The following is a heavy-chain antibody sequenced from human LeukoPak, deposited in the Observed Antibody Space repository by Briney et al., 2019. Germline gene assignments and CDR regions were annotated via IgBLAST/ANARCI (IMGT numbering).Heavy chain of an antibody. Sequence: SETLSLTCTVSGGSISSGTYYWSWIRQPAGKGLEWIGRIYTSGSTNYNPSLKSRVTISVDRSKNQFSLKLSSVTAADTAVYYCAREDSGSYYNYYYFYMDVWGKGTTVTISS. CDR1: GGSISSGTYY. CDR2: IYTSGST. CDR3: AREDSGSYYNYYYFYMDV. D-gene: IGHD3-10*01. J-gene: IGHJ6*03. V-gene: IGHV4-61*02.